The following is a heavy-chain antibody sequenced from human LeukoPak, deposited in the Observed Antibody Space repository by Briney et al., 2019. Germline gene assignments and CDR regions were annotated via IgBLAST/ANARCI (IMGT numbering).Heavy chain of an antibody. D-gene: IGHD1-26*01. Sequence: GGSLRLSCAASGLTFSGYDMHWVRQAPGKGLEWVAVIWYDGSNRYYADSVKGRFTISRDNSKNTLYLQMNSLRVEDTAVFYCARDGGVGAQNWFDPWGQGTLVTVSS. V-gene: IGHV3-33*08. CDR2: IWYDGSNR. CDR1: GLTFSGYD. J-gene: IGHJ5*02. CDR3: ARDGGVGAQNWFDP.